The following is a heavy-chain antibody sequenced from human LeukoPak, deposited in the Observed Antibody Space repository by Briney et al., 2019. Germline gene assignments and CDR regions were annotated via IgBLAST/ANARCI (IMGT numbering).Heavy chain of an antibody. CDR3: ARESLGSGSYPDF. J-gene: IGHJ4*02. CDR2: IWYDGSHK. Sequence: PGGSLRLSCAASGFTFNTYAMHWVRQAPGQGLEWVALIWYDGSHKFYSNSVRGRFTISRDNSKNTLSLQKNNLRPEDTAVYYCARESLGSGSYPDFWGQGTLVTVSS. CDR1: GFTFNTYA. V-gene: IGHV3-33*01. D-gene: IGHD3-10*01.